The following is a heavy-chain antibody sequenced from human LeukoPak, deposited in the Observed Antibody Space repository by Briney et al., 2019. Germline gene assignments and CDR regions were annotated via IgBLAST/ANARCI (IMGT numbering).Heavy chain of an antibody. CDR3: ARLHHDTSGYFDY. V-gene: IGHV7-4-1*02. CDR2: INTNTGNP. CDR1: GYTFTRNS. D-gene: IGHD3-22*01. J-gene: IGHJ4*02. Sequence: ASVKVSCKASGYTFTRNSVNWVRQAPGQGLEWMGWINTNTGNPTYAQGFTGRFVFSLDTSVSTAYLQISSLKPEDTAVYFCARLHHDTSGYFDYWGQGTLVTVSS.